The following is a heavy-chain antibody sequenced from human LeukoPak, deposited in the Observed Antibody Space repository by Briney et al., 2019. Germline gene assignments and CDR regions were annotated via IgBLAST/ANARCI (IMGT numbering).Heavy chain of an antibody. Sequence: SSETLSLTCTVSGGSISSYYWSWIRQPPGKGLEWIGYIYYSGSTNYQTSLKSRVTITVDTSKNQFSLKLSSVTAADTAVYYCARDRIVAGPYYYYYGMDVWGQGTTVTVSS. V-gene: IGHV4-59*01. CDR1: GGSISSYY. J-gene: IGHJ6*02. D-gene: IGHD5-12*01. CDR3: ARDRIVAGPYYYYYGMDV. CDR2: IYYSGST.